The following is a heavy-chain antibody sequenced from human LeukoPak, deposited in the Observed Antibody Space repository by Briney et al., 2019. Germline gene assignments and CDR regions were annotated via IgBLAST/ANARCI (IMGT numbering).Heavy chain of an antibody. J-gene: IGHJ6*03. Sequence: GGSLRLSCAASGFMFSSYSVNWVRQAPGKGLEWVSYISSSSSTIYYADSVKGRFTISRDNAKNSLYLQIDSLRAEDMAVYYCARDPYSGSYVDYYYYYYMDVWGKGTTVTISS. V-gene: IGHV3-48*04. CDR1: GFMFSSYS. CDR3: ARDPYSGSYVDYYYYYYMDV. D-gene: IGHD6-13*01. CDR2: ISSSSSTI.